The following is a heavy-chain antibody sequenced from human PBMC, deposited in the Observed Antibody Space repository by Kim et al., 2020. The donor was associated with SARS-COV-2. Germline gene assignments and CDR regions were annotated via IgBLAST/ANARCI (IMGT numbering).Heavy chain of an antibody. CDR3: AKDLEEYVWGSYRQRGYFDY. J-gene: IGHJ4*02. V-gene: IGHV3-30*18. CDR2: ISYDGSNK. Sequence: GGSLRLSCAASGFTFSSYGMHWVRQAPGKGLEWVAVISYDGSNKYYADSVKGRFTISRDNSKNTLYLQMNSLRAEDTAVYYCAKDLEEYVWGSYRQRGYFDYWGQGTLVTVSS. CDR1: GFTFSSYG. D-gene: IGHD3-16*02.